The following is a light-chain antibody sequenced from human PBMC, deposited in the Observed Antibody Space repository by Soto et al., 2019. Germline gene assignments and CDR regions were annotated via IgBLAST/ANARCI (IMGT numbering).Light chain of an antibody. CDR3: SSYISSSTLSV. CDR1: SRDVGGYNY. CDR2: DVS. V-gene: IGLV2-14*01. J-gene: IGLJ1*01. Sequence: QSVLTQPASVSGSPGQSITISCTGTSRDVGGYNYVSWYQQHPGKAPKLMIYDVSNRPSGVSNRFSGSKSGNTASLTISGLQAEYEADYYCSSYISSSTLSVFGTGTKVTVL.